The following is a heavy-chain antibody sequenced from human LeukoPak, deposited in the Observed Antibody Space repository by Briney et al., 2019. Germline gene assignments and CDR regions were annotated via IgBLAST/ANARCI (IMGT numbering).Heavy chain of an antibody. CDR2: IRGSGGST. CDR3: AKEGSTDPRNYFDY. D-gene: IGHD4-17*01. V-gene: IGHV3-23*01. J-gene: IGHJ4*02. Sequence: PGGSLRLSCAASGFTFSNYAMSWVRHAPGKGLEGVSGIRGSGGSTYYADSVKGRFTISRDNSKNRLYLQMNSLRADDRAVYYCAKEGSTDPRNYFDYWGQGTLVTASS. CDR1: GFTFSNYA.